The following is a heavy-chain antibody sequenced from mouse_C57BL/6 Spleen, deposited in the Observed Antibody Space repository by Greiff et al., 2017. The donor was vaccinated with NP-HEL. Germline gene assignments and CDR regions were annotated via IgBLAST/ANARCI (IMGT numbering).Heavy chain of an antibody. J-gene: IGHJ1*03. CDR3: AREYYGSSGWYFDV. CDR2: ISSGSSTI. CDR1: GFTFSDYG. V-gene: IGHV5-17*01. D-gene: IGHD1-1*01. Sequence: EVKLVESGGGLVKPGGSLKLSCAASGFTFSDYGMHWVRQAPEKGLEWVAYISSGSSTIYYADTVKGRFTISRDNAKNTLFLQMTSLRSDDTAMYYCAREYYGSSGWYFDVWGTGTTVTVSS.